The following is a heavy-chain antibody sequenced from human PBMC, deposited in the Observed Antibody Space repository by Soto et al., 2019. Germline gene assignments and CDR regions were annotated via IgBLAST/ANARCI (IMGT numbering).Heavy chain of an antibody. CDR2: INHSGST. J-gene: IGHJ3*01. Sequence: NPSETLSLTCAVYGGSFSGYYWSWIRQPPGKGLEWIGEINHSGSTNYNPSLKSRVTISVDTSKNQFSLKLSSVTAADTAVYYCARQSITGTGAAAGAFDYLGQGTMVTVSS. V-gene: IGHV4-34*01. CDR3: ARQSITGTGAAAGAFDY. CDR1: GGSFSGYY. D-gene: IGHD1-20*01.